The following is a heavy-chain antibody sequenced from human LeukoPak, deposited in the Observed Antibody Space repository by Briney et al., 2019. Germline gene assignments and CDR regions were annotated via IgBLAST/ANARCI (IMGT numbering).Heavy chain of an antibody. Sequence: ASVKVSCKASGYTFTSYGISWVRQAPGQGLEWMGIINPSGGSTSYAQKFQGRVTMTRDMSTSTVYMELSSLRSEDTAVYYCARERPTVTTSRGYMDVWGKGTTVTVSS. D-gene: IGHD4-11*01. CDR2: INPSGGST. CDR1: GYTFTSYG. CDR3: ARERPTVTTSRGYMDV. J-gene: IGHJ6*03. V-gene: IGHV1-46*01.